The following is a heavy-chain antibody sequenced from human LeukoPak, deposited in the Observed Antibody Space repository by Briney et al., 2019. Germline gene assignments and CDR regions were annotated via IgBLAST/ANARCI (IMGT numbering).Heavy chain of an antibody. V-gene: IGHV1-18*01. Sequence: ASVKVSCKASGYTFNSYGISWVRQAPGQGLEWMGWISGYNDNTNYVQKLQGRVTMTTDTSTSTAYMELRSLRSNDTAVYYCARVWFRVGSYYMDVWGKGTTVTVSS. CDR3: ARVWFRVGSYYMDV. D-gene: IGHD3-10*01. J-gene: IGHJ6*03. CDR1: GYTFNSYG. CDR2: ISGYNDNT.